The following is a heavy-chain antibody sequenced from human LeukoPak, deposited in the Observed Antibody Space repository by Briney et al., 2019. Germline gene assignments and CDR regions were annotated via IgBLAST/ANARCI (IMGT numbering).Heavy chain of an antibody. D-gene: IGHD3-10*01. V-gene: IGHV3-7*01. CDR2: IKQDGSEQ. CDR1: GFTFSSYW. J-gene: IGHJ4*02. CDR3: VRERYRGSDY. Sequence: GGSLRLSCAASGFTFSSYWMTWVRQAPGKGPEWVANIKQDGSEQYYVDSVKGRFTISRDNAKNSLYLQVNSLRAEDTAVYYCVRERYRGSDYWGQGTLVTVSS.